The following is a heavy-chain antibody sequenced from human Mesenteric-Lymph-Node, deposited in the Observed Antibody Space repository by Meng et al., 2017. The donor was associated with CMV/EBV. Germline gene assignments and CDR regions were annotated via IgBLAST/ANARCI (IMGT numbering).Heavy chain of an antibody. CDR1: EFTFSSYE. CDR3: ARRPKVRGLDV. Sequence: LSLTCAASEFTFSSYEMNWVRQAPGKGLEWVSYISGGGSSVSYADSVKGRFTISRDNAKNSLYLQMDSLRVDDTAVYYCARRPKVRGLDVWGQGTTVTVSS. CDR2: ISGGGSSV. V-gene: IGHV3-48*03. J-gene: IGHJ6*02. D-gene: IGHD1-1*01.